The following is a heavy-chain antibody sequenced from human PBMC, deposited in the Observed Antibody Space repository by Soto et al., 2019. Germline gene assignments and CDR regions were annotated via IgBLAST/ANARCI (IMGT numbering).Heavy chain of an antibody. CDR2: IYYSGST. Sequence: PSETLSLTCTVSGGSISSGGYYWSWIRQHPGKGLEWIGYIYYSGSTYYNPSLKSRVTISVDTSKNQFSLKLSSVTAADTAGYYCARLQLLVRDHYYYGMDVWGQGTTVTVSS. J-gene: IGHJ6*02. CDR1: GGSISSGGYY. D-gene: IGHD6-19*01. V-gene: IGHV4-31*03. CDR3: ARLQLLVRDHYYYGMDV.